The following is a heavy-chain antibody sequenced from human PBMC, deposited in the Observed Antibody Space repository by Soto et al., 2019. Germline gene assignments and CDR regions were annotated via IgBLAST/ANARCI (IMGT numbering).Heavy chain of an antibody. CDR3: ARESGGYCYDSSGYYYYYGMDV. CDR1: GGTFSSYA. V-gene: IGHV1-69*13. J-gene: IGHJ6*02. Sequence: SVKVSCKASGGTFSSYAISWVRQAPGQGLEWMGGIIPIFGTADYAQKFQGRVTITADESTSTAYMELSSLRSEDTAVYYCARESGGYCYDSSGYYYYYGMDVWGQGTTVTVSS. D-gene: IGHD3-22*01. CDR2: IIPIFGTA.